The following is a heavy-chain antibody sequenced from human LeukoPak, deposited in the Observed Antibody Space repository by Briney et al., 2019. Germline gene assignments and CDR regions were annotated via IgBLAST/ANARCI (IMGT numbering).Heavy chain of an antibody. CDR2: INHSGST. Sequence: SETLSLTCAVYGGSFSGYYWSWIRQPPGKGLEWIGEINHSGSTNYNPSLKSRVTISVDTSKNQFSLKLSSVTAADTAVYYCARAGYVLLWFGELFPEATRRYNWFDPWGQGTLVTVSS. J-gene: IGHJ5*02. V-gene: IGHV4-34*01. D-gene: IGHD3-10*01. CDR3: ARAGYVLLWFGELFPEATRRYNWFDP. CDR1: GGSFSGYY.